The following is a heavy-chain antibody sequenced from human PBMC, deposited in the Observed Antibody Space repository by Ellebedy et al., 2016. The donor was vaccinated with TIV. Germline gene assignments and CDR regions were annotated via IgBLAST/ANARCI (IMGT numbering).Heavy chain of an antibody. CDR2: ISFSGYT. Sequence: SETLSLXCSVSGDSIGSSSQYWDWIRQPPGGGLEWFGNISFSGYTHYNPSLKSRVKMSVDMSKNQFSLRLSPVTAADTAVYYCASGGGYLDYWGQGALVTVSS. CDR3: ASGGGYLDY. D-gene: IGHD3-16*01. J-gene: IGHJ4*02. CDR1: GDSIGSSSQY. V-gene: IGHV4-39*07.